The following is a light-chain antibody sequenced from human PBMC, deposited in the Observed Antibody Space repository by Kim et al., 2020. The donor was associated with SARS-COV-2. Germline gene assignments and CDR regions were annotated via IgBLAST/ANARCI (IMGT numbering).Light chain of an antibody. CDR2: DVS. V-gene: IGLV2-11*03. CDR3: CSYAGSYTLV. CDR1: SSDVGGYNY. Sequence: GQSATISCTGTSSDVGGYNYVTWYQQHPGKAPKVMIYDVSKRPSGVPDRFSGSKSGNTASLTISGLQAEDEADYHCCSYAGSYTLVFGGGTKLTVL. J-gene: IGLJ2*01.